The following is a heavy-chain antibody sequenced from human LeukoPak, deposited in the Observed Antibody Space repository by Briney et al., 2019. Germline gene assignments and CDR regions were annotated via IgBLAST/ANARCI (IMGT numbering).Heavy chain of an antibody. J-gene: IGHJ4*02. CDR1: GFTFSSYA. V-gene: IGHV3-23*01. D-gene: IGHD6-19*01. Sequence: GGSLRLSCAASGFTFSSYAMSWVRQAPGKGLEWASAISGSGGSTYYADSVKGRFTISRDNSKNTLYLQMNSLRAEDTAVYHCAKEPAYSSGWYGVYYFDYWGQGTLVTVSS. CDR3: AKEPAYSSGWYGVYYFDY. CDR2: ISGSGGST.